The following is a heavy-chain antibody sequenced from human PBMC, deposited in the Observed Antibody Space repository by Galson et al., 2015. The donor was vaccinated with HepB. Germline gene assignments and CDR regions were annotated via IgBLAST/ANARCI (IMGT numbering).Heavy chain of an antibody. Sequence: SETLSLTCTVSGGSMSSYYWSWIRQPPGKGLEWIGYIYNSGYTNYNPSLKSRVTISADMSKNQFSLKLSSVTAADTALYYCASSNVVSRGVDVWGQGTTVTVSS. V-gene: IGHV4-59*01. J-gene: IGHJ6*02. CDR3: ASSNVVSRGVDV. CDR2: IYNSGYT. CDR1: GGSMSSYY. D-gene: IGHD2-15*01.